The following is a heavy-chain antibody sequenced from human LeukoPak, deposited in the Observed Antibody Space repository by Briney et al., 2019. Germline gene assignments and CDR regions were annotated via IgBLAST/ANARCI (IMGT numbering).Heavy chain of an antibody. J-gene: IGHJ4*02. Sequence: PGGSLRLSCAASGFTFSSYAMHWVRQAPGKGLEWVAVISYDGSNKYYADSVKGRFTISRDNSKNTLYLQMNSLRAEDTAVYYCARVGRREDIVVVPAANPLDYWGQGTLVTVSS. CDR3: ARVGRREDIVVVPAANPLDY. D-gene: IGHD2-2*01. CDR2: ISYDGSNK. V-gene: IGHV3-30-3*01. CDR1: GFTFSSYA.